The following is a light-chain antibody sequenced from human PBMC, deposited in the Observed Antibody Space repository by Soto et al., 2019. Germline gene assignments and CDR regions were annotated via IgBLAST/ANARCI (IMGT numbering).Light chain of an antibody. CDR3: QQLNTLPFT. CDR2: GAS. Sequence: IVFKNPPGTLPLSQGERATLSCRASQSVSSSYLAWYQQKPGQAPRLLIYGASSRATGIPDRFSGSGSGTEFTLTISGLLPEDFATYHCQQLNTLPFTFGQGTRLEIK. J-gene: IGKJ5*01. CDR1: QSVSSSY. V-gene: IGKV3-20*01.